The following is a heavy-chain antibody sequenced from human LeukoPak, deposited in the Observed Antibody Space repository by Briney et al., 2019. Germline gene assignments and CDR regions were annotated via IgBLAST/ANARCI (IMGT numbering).Heavy chain of an antibody. D-gene: IGHD6-19*01. CDR1: GFTFSTYW. CDR2: IKQDGSEK. Sequence: GGSLRPSCEASGFTFSTYWMSWVRQAPGKGLEWVANIKQDGSEKYYVDSVEGRFTISRDNAKNSLYLQMNSLRVEDAAIYYCVRAGTSGWDYYNYAMDVWGQGTTVTVSS. V-gene: IGHV3-7*01. CDR3: VRAGTSGWDYYNYAMDV. J-gene: IGHJ6*02.